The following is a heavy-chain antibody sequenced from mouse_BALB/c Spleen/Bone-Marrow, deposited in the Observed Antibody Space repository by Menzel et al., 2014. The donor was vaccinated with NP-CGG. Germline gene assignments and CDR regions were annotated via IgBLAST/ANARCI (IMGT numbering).Heavy chain of an antibody. CDR3: ARVYGNYFFAY. D-gene: IGHD2-10*02. CDR2: ISYDGSN. CDR1: GYSITSGYY. Sequence: EVKLLESGPGLVKPSQSLSLTCSVTGYSITSGYYWNWIRQFPGNKLEWMGYISYDGSNNYNPSLKNRISITRYTSKNQFFLKLNSVTAEDTATYYCARVYGNYFFAYWGQGTLVTVSA. V-gene: IGHV3-6*02. J-gene: IGHJ3*01.